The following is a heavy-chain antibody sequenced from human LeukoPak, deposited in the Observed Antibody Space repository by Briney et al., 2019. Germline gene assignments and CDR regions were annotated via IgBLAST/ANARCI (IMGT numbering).Heavy chain of an antibody. CDR2: ISSSSSYI. J-gene: IGHJ6*02. Sequence: SGGSLRLSCAASGFTFSSYSMNWVRQAPGKGLEWVSSISSSSSYIYYADSVKGRFTISRDNAKNSLYLQMNSLRAEDTAVYYCARNVDTVMAPYYYYGMDVWGQGTTVTVSS. CDR3: ARNVDTVMAPYYYYGMDV. V-gene: IGHV3-21*01. CDR1: GFTFSSYS. D-gene: IGHD5-18*01.